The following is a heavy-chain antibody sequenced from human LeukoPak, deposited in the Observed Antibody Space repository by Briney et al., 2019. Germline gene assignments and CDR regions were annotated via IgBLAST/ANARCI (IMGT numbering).Heavy chain of an antibody. CDR2: IHHSGSS. D-gene: IGHD3-10*01. V-gene: IGHV4-38-2*02. CDR3: ATYYYGSGSYYKDHAAFDI. J-gene: IGHJ3*02. CDR1: GYSISSGYY. Sequence: SETLSLTCTVSGYSISSGYYWGWIRQPPGKGLEWIGSIHHSGSSYYNPSLKSRVTISVDTSKNQFSLKLSSVTAADTAVYYCATYYYGSGSYYKDHAAFDIWGQGTMVTVSS.